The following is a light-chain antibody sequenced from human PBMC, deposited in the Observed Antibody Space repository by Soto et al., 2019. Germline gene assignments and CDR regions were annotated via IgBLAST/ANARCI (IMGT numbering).Light chain of an antibody. Sequence: EIVMTQSPASLSVPPGERATLSCRASQSVSSNFAWYLQKPGQAPRLLIYGASSRATGIPDRFSGSGSGTDFTLTISRLEPEDFAVYYCQQYGSSPQTFGQGTKVDIK. J-gene: IGKJ1*01. CDR3: QQYGSSPQT. V-gene: IGKV3-20*01. CDR1: QSVSSN. CDR2: GAS.